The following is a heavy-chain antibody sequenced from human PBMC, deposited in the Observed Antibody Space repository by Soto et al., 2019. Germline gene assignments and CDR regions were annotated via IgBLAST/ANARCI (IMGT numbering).Heavy chain of an antibody. CDR1: GFTFSSYW. V-gene: IGHV3-30-3*01. CDR3: ARDHHCSGGSCYSGSPETHWFDP. CDR2: ISYDGSNK. D-gene: IGHD2-15*01. Sequence: GGSLRLSCAASGFTFSSYWMIWVRQAPGKGLEWVAVISYDGSNKYYADSVKGRFTISRDNSKNTLYLQMNSLRAEDTAVYYCARDHHCSGGSCYSGSPETHWFDPWGQGTLVTVSS. J-gene: IGHJ5*02.